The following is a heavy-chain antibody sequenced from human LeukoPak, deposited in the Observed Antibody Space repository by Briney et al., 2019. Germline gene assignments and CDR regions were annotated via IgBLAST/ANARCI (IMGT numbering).Heavy chain of an antibody. CDR1: GSTFSSYG. J-gene: IGHJ3*02. D-gene: IGHD3-22*01. CDR3: AKGYYYDSSVTREAFDI. Sequence: PGGSLRLSCAASGSTFSSYGMHWVRQAPGKGLEWVAVISYDGSNKYYADSVKGRFTISRDNSKNTLYLQMNSLRAEDTAVYYCAKGYYYDSSVTREAFDIWGQGTMVTVSS. V-gene: IGHV3-30*18. CDR2: ISYDGSNK.